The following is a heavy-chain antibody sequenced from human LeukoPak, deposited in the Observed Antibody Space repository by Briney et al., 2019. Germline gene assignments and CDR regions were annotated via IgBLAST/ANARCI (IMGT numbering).Heavy chain of an antibody. D-gene: IGHD2-2*01. V-gene: IGHV4-59*01. CDR3: ASLSHCSTSSCSDY. J-gene: IGHJ4*02. Sequence: PSETLSLTCTVSGASISHYYWSWIRQPPGRGLEWIGCAFYTGSTNYNPSLKSRVTISIDTSKSQFSLRLTSVTAADTAIYYCASLSHCSTSSCSDYWGRGTLVTVSS. CDR2: AFYTGST. CDR1: GASISHYY.